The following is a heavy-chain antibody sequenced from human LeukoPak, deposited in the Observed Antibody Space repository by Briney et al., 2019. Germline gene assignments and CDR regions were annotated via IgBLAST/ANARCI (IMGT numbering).Heavy chain of an antibody. CDR2: INTDGSST. D-gene: IGHD6-25*01. V-gene: IGHV3-74*01. J-gene: IGHJ4*02. CDR1: EFTFSSHW. Sequence: GGSLRLSCAASEFTFSSHWMHWVRQAPGKGPVWVSRINTDGSSTSYADSVKGRFTISRDNAKNTLYLQMNSLRAEDTAVYYCARGTYGRYISGSGRVYYWGQGTLVTVSS. CDR3: ARGTYGRYISGSGRVYY.